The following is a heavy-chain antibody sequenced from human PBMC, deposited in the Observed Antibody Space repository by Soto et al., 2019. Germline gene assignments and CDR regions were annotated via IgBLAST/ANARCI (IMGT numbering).Heavy chain of an antibody. Sequence: QVQLQESGPGLVKPSQTLSLTCTVSGGSSSSGEYYWSWIRQPPGKGLEWIGYIYYSGSTYYNPFLKSRFTISIDTSKNQFSLKLSSVTAADTAVYYCARDSGGGGAFDIWGQGTMVTVSS. CDR2: IYYSGST. D-gene: IGHD3-16*01. V-gene: IGHV4-30-4*01. CDR3: ARDSGGGGAFDI. J-gene: IGHJ3*02. CDR1: GGSSSSGEYY.